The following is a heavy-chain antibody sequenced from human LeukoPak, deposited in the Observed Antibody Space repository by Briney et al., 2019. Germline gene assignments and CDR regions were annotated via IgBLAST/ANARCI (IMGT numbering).Heavy chain of an antibody. D-gene: IGHD2-8*01. CDR1: GFPFSSYG. V-gene: IGHV3-30*02. J-gene: IGHJ4*02. CDR2: IRYDGSNK. CDR3: AKDQGNGVCPDY. Sequence: GSLRLSCAASGFPFSSYGMHWVRQAPGKGLEWVAFIRYDGSNKYYADSVKGRFTISRDNSKNTLYLQMNSLRAEDTAVYYCAKDQGNGVCPDYWGQGTLVTVSS.